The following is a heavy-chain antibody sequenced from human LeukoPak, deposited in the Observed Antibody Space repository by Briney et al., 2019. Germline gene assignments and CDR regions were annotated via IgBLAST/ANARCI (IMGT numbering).Heavy chain of an antibody. V-gene: IGHV4-39*01. J-gene: IGHJ6*02. Sequence: SETLSLTCTVSGGSISGSSYYWGWIRQPPGKGLEWIGSIYYSGSTYYNPSLKSRVTISVDTSKIQFSLKLSSVTAADTAVYYCNASGYDCPYYYYYGMDVWGQGTTVTVSS. CDR2: IYYSGST. D-gene: IGHD5-12*01. CDR3: NASGYDCPYYYYYGMDV. CDR1: GGSISGSSYY.